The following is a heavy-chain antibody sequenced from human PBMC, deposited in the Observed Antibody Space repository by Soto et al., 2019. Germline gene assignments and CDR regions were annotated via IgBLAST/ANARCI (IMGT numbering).Heavy chain of an antibody. CDR2: ISYTGRT. J-gene: IGHJ6*02. V-gene: IGHV4-61*03. CDR3: AREWGLLPYYVMNV. CDR1: GDYVTSGSYY. D-gene: IGHD7-27*01. Sequence: SETLSLTCIVSGDYVTSGSYYWTWLRQPPGKGLEWIGYISYTGRTKYNPSLQSRVTISVDTSKNDFSLNLSSVTAADTAVYFCAREWGLLPYYVMNVWGHGTAVTVSS.